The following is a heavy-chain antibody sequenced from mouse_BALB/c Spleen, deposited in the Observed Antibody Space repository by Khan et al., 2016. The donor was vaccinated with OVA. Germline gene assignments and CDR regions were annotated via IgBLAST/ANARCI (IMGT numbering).Heavy chain of an antibody. J-gene: IGHJ2*02. Sequence: EGQRKEEGPGLVKPSQSLSLTCTVTGYSITSDYAWNWIRQFPGNKLEWMGFISYSGNTKYNPSLKSRFSITRDTSKNQFFLQLNSVTTEDTATSYCTIVYGGDFDYWGQGTSLTVSS. D-gene: IGHD1-1*01. V-gene: IGHV3-2*02. CDR2: ISYSGNT. CDR3: TIVYGGDFDY. CDR1: GYSITSDYA.